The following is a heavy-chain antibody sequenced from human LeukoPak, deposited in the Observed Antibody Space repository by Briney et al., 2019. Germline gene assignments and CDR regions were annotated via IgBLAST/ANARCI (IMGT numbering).Heavy chain of an antibody. V-gene: IGHV4-4*02. CDR1: GGSISSSNW. J-gene: IGHJ6*02. Sequence: PSGTLSLTCAVSGGSISSSNWWSWVRQPPGKGLEWIGEIYHSGSTNYNPSLKSRVTISVDKSKNQFSLKLSSVTAADTAVYYCARGGRSCSSTSCYFGYYGMDVWGQGTTVTVSS. D-gene: IGHD2-2*01. CDR3: ARGGRSCSSTSCYFGYYGMDV. CDR2: IYHSGST.